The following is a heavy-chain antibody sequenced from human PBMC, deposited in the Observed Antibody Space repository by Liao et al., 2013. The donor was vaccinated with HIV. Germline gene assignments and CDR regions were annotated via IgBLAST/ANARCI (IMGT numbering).Heavy chain of an antibody. V-gene: IGHV4-34*01. CDR1: GGSFDDYH. CDR2: VTGGGRT. D-gene: IGHD3-3*01. Sequence: QVQLQQWGAGLLKPSETLSLTCAVYGGSFDDYHWGWIRQPPGKGLEWIGEVTGGGRTNYNPALKSRVTISSDTSKTQFSLKLTSVTAADTAVYYCARIFIVQYLDWSGTSFFYHMNVWDKGTTVTVSS. J-gene: IGHJ6*03. CDR3: ARIFIVQYLDWSGTSFFYHMNV.